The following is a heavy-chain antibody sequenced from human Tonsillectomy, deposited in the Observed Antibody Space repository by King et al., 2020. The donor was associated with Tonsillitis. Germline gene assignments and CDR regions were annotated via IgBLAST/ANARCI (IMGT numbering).Heavy chain of an antibody. CDR1: EFTFSSYW. V-gene: IGHV3-7*01. J-gene: IGHJ4*02. D-gene: IGHD3-22*01. Sequence: VQLVESGGALVQPGGSLRLSCAASEFTFSSYWMNWVRQAPGKGLEWVANIKQDGSEKYYVDSVKGRFTISRDNAKNSLYLQMNSLRAEDTAVYYCAYVSSGYFYSGFDYWGQGTLVTVSS. CDR3: AYVSSGYFYSGFDY. CDR2: IKQDGSEK.